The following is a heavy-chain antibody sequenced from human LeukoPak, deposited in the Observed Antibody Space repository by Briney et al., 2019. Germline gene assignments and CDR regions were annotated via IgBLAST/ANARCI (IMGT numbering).Heavy chain of an antibody. D-gene: IGHD6-19*01. CDR1: GGSFSGYY. CDR3: ARGADSSGWYDLGYFDY. CDR2: INHSGST. Sequence: SETLSLTCAVYGGSFSGYYWSWIRQPPGKGLEWLGEINHSGSTNYNPSLKSPVTISVDTSKNQFSLKLSSVTAADTAVYYCARGADSSGWYDLGYFDYWGQGTLVTVSS. V-gene: IGHV4-34*01. J-gene: IGHJ4*02.